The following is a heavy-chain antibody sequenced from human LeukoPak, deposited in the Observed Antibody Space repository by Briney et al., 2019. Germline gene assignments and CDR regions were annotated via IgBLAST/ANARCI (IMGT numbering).Heavy chain of an antibody. CDR1: GFTFSSYA. CDR3: AKAPDFVWGSYRNNYFDS. V-gene: IGHV3-23*01. J-gene: IGHJ5*01. D-gene: IGHD3-16*02. CDR2: ITGSGPTT. Sequence: GGSLRLSCAASGFTFSSYAMTWVRQAPGKGLEWVSAITGSGPTTYYAASVQGRFTISRDNSNNLVFLQMNNLRVDDTTVYYCAKAPDFVWGSYRNNYFDSWGQGTLVSVS.